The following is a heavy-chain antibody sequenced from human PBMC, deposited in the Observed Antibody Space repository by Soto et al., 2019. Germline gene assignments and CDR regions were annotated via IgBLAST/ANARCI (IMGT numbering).Heavy chain of an antibody. V-gene: IGHV3-30-3*01. CDR2: ISHDGGNK. Sequence: QVQLVESGGGVVQPGRSLRLSCAASGFTFSNYAMHWVRQAPGKGLEWVALISHDGGNKNYADSVKGRFIISRDDSNNTLFLEMNSLRPEDTALYYCASDEGGIVVQVAAPFGYCGQGTLLTVSS. J-gene: IGHJ4*02. D-gene: IGHD2-15*01. CDR1: GFTFSNYA. CDR3: ASDEGGIVVQVAAPFGY.